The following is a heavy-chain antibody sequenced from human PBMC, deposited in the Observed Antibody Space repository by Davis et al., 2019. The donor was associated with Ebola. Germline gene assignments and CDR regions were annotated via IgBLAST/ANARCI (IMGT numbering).Heavy chain of an antibody. D-gene: IGHD1-26*01. CDR2: IKTDGTEG. V-gene: IGHV3-7*03. J-gene: IGHJ4*02. CDR3: ARRVGARSGFDS. Sequence: GESLKISCAASGFTFSSYAMSWVRQAPGKGLEWVANIKTDGTEGYYADSVKGRFTISRDNAKNSLFLQMNGLRADDTAVYYCARRVGARSGFDSWGQGSLVTVSS. CDR1: GFTFSSYA.